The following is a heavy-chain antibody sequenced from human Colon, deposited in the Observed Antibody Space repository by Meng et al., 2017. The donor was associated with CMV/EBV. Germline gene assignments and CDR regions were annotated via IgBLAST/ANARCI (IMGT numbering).Heavy chain of an antibody. J-gene: IGHJ4*02. CDR2: IDPISGGT. CDR1: GFTFGAYY. D-gene: IGHD3-3*01. CDR3: ARELEGGGLDY. Sequence: KGSGFTFGAYYKAWVRQAPGQGVGGVGRIDPISGGTTDAQKVKGRVTLTRDTSISTDYMDVGRQTSDDTAVYFCARELEGGGLDYWGQGTLVTVSS. V-gene: IGHV1-2*06.